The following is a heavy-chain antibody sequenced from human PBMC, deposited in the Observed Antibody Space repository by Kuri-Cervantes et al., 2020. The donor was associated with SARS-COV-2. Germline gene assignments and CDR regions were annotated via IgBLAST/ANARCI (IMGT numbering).Heavy chain of an antibody. CDR2: IDWDDDK. Sequence: SGPTLVKPTQTLTLTCTFSGFSLTTSGMCVAWIRQPPGKALEWLARIDWDDDKYYKTSLNTRLSISKDTSKDQVVLTMTNMDPVDTATYYCARIRYCSSTSCYTPAHYYYYMDVWGKGTTVTVSS. D-gene: IGHD2-2*01. CDR1: GFSLTTSGMC. V-gene: IGHV2-70*11. J-gene: IGHJ6*03. CDR3: ARIRYCSSTSCYTPAHYYYYMDV.